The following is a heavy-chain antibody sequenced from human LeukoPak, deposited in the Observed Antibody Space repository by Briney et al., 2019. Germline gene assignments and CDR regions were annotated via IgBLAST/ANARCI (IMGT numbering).Heavy chain of an antibody. D-gene: IGHD3-22*01. CDR1: GFTFSTYA. J-gene: IGHJ3*02. Sequence: SGGSLRLSCAASGFTFSTYAMSWVRQAPGKGLEWVSAISGGGGSTYYADSVKGRFTISRDNSKNTLYLQMNSLRAEDTAVYYCAKLYYYDSSGYYADAFDIWGQGTMVTVSS. V-gene: IGHV3-23*01. CDR3: AKLYYYDSSGYYADAFDI. CDR2: ISGGGGST.